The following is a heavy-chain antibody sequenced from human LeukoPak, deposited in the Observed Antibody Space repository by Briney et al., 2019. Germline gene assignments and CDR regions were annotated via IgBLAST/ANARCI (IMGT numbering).Heavy chain of an antibody. J-gene: IGHJ6*03. D-gene: IGHD6-13*01. V-gene: IGHV4-61*02. CDR3: AREQKRARWANYYYYMDV. CDR2: IYTRGST. Sequence: PSETLSLTCTVSGGSISSGNYYWSWIRQPAGKGLEWIGRIYTRGSTKYTPSLKSRVTISVDTSKNQFSLKLSSVTAADTAVYYCAREQKRARWANYYYYMDVWGKGTTVTVSS. CDR1: GGSISSGNYY.